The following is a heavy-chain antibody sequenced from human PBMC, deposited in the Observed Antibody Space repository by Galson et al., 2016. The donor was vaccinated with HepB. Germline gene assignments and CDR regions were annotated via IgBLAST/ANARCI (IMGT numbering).Heavy chain of an antibody. CDR1: GFTFSSNA. J-gene: IGHJ3*02. CDR2: ISGSGGST. D-gene: IGHD3-22*01. Sequence: SLRLSCAASGFTFSSNAMTWVRQAPGKGLEWVSGISGSGGSTYYAESVKGRFTISRDNSKNTLYLQMNNLRAEDTAVYYCEGYSDPFDIWGQGTMVTVSS. CDR3: EGYSDPFDI. V-gene: IGHV3-23*01.